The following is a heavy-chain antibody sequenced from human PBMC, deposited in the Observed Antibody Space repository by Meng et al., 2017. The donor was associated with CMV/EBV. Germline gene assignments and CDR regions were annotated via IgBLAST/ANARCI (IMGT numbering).Heavy chain of an antibody. V-gene: IGHV4-30-4*08. Sequence: HRQESGPGPVKPSQTLSLTCTVSGGSISSGDYYWSWIRQPPGKGLEWIGYIYYSGSTYYNPSLKSRVTISVDTSKNQFSLKLSSVTAADTAVYYCATLVVTAIKNAFDIWGQGTMVTVSS. J-gene: IGHJ3*02. CDR3: ATLVVTAIKNAFDI. D-gene: IGHD2-21*02. CDR2: IYYSGST. CDR1: GGSISSGDYY.